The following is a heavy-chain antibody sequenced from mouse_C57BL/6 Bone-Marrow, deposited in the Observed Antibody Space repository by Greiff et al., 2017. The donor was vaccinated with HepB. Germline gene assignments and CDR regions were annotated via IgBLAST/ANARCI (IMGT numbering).Heavy chain of an antibody. J-gene: IGHJ3*01. CDR3: ARPYYYGSSYPWFAY. CDR2: INPGSGGT. V-gene: IGHV1-54*01. CDR1: GYAFTNYL. D-gene: IGHD1-1*01. Sequence: QVQLQQSGAELVRPGTSVKVSCKASGYAFTNYLIEWVKQRPGQGLEWIGVINPGSGGTNYNEKFKGKATLTADKSSSTAYMQLSSLTSEDSAVYFCARPYYYGSSYPWFAYWGQGTLVTVSA.